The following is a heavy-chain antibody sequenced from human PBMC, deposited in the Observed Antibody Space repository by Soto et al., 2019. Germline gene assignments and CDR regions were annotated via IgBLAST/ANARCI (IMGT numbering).Heavy chain of an antibody. J-gene: IGHJ6*02. CDR2: IIPISDTT. V-gene: IGHV1-69*01. D-gene: IGHD2-2*01. CDR1: VGTFSSYA. CDR3: ARSQGSSTSLEIYYYYYYGMDV. Sequence: QVQLVQSGAEVKKPGSSVKVSCKASVGTFSSYAISWVRQAPGQGLEWMGGIIPISDTTNYAQTFQGRVTITADESTSTAYMELSSLRSEDTAVYYCARSQGSSTSLEIYYYYYYGMDVWGQGTTVTVSS.